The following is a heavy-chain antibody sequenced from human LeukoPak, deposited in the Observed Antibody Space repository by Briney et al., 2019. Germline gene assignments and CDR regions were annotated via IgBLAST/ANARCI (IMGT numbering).Heavy chain of an antibody. J-gene: IGHJ4*02. CDR1: GYTFTDYY. V-gene: IGHV1-69-2*01. Sequence: ASVKVSCKVSGYTFTDYYMHWVQQAPGKGLEWMGLVDPEDGETIYAEKFQGRVTITVDTSTDTAYMELSSLRSEDTAVYYCATDPTMIPEDYWGQGTLVTVSS. CDR2: VDPEDGET. D-gene: IGHD3-22*01. CDR3: ATDPTMIPEDY.